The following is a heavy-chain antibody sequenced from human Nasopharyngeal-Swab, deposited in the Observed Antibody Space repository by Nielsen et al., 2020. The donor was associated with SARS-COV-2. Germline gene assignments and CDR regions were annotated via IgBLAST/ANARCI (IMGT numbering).Heavy chain of an antibody. Sequence: ASVKVSCKASGYTFTSYYMHWVRQAPGQGLEWMGIINPSGGSKSYAQKFQGRVTMTRDTSPSTVYMELSSLRSEDTAVYYCARDLTATVTTNYYYGMDVWGQGTTVTVSS. D-gene: IGHD4-17*01. CDR1: GYTFTSYY. J-gene: IGHJ6*02. CDR2: INPSGGSK. CDR3: ARDLTATVTTNYYYGMDV. V-gene: IGHV1-46*01.